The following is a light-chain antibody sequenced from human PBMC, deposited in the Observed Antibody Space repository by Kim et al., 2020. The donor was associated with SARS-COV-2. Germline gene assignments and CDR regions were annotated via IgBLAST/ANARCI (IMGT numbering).Light chain of an antibody. CDR2: SND. CDR1: SSNIGSNN. J-gene: IGLJ3*02. V-gene: IGLV1-44*01. Sequence: ELTQPPSASGTPGQRVTISCSGSSSNIGSNNVNWYQQLPGAAPKLIMYSNDQRPSGVPDRFSGSRSGTSASLAISGLQSEDEADYYCAAWDDTLNGLWVFGGGTQLTVL. CDR3: AAWDDTLNGLWV.